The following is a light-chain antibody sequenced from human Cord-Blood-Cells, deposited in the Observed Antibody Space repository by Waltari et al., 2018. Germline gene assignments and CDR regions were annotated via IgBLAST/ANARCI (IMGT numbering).Light chain of an antibody. V-gene: IGLV1-47*01. J-gene: IGLJ1*01. CDR2: RNN. Sequence: QSVLTHPPSASGTPGQRVTLSCSGSSSNLGRNYVYWYQQPPGPAPKLLIYRNNQRPSGVPDRFSGSKSGTSASLAISGLRSEDEADYYCAAWDDSLSGYVFGTGTKVTVL. CDR1: SSNLGRNY. CDR3: AAWDDSLSGYV.